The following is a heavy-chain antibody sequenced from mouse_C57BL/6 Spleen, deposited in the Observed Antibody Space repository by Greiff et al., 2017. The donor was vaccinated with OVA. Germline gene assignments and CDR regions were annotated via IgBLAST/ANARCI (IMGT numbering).Heavy chain of an antibody. D-gene: IGHD1-1*01. Sequence: EVKLVESGGGLVKPGGSLKLSCAASGFTFSSYAMSWVRQTPEKRLEWVANISDGGSYTYYPDNVKGRFTISRDNAKNNLYLQMSHLKSEDTAMYYCARDHYYGSKGCAYWGQGTLVTVSA. CDR2: ISDGGSYT. V-gene: IGHV5-4*01. CDR1: GFTFSSYA. CDR3: ARDHYYGSKGCAY. J-gene: IGHJ3*01.